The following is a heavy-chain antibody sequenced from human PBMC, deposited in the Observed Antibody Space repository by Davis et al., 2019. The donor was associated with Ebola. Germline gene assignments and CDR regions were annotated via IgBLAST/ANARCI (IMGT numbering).Heavy chain of an antibody. CDR1: GGPIGSYY. V-gene: IGHV4-39*01. CDR2: IYYSGST. Sequence: MPSETLSLTCTVPGGPIGSYYWSWIRQPPGKGLEWIGSIYYSGSTYYNPSLKSRVTISVDTSKNQFSLKLSSVTAADTAVYYCARHRAFHGYDSSGYYWEMGYFDYWGQGTLVTVSS. D-gene: IGHD3-22*01. CDR3: ARHRAFHGYDSSGYYWEMGYFDY. J-gene: IGHJ4*02.